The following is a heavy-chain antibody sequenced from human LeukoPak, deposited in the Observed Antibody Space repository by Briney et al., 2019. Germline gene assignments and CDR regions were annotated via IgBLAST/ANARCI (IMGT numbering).Heavy chain of an antibody. CDR3: ARGLYDQDAFDI. V-gene: IGHV3-21*01. CDR2: ISSSSSYI. Sequence: PGGSLRLSCAASGFTFSSYSMNWVRQAPGKGLEWVSSISSSSSYIYYADSVKGRFTISRDNAKNSLYLQMNSLRAEDTAVYYCARGLYDQDAFDIWGQGTMVTVSS. CDR1: GFTFSSYS. D-gene: IGHD3-22*01. J-gene: IGHJ3*02.